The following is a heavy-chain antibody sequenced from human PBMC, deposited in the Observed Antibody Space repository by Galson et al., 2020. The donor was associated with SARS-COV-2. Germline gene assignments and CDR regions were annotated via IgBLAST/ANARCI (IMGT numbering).Heavy chain of an antibody. CDR2: INQDGSEK. J-gene: IGHJ3*02. D-gene: IGHD3-9*01. Sequence: TGGSLRLSCAGSGFTLSNYWLTWVRQAPGKGLEWVANINQDGSEKYYLDSVKGRFTISRDNAKNSLFLQMSSLRDEDTAVYYCARPSTGYEWGCAFDSWGQGTMVTVSS. V-gene: IGHV3-7*01. CDR1: GFTLSNYW. CDR3: ARPSTGYEWGCAFDS.